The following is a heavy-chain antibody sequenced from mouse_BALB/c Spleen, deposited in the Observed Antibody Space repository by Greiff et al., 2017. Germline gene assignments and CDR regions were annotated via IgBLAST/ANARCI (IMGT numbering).Heavy chain of an antibody. J-gene: IGHJ2*01. V-gene: IGHV1-5*01. CDR2: IYPGNSDT. Sequence: VQLQQSGTVLARPGASVKMSCKASGYTFTSYWMHWVKQRPGQGLEWIGAIYPGNSDTSYNQKFKGKAKLTAVTSTSTAYMELSSLTNEDSAVYYCTRDDTTVVAHFDYWGQGTTLTVSS. CDR3: TRDDTTVVAHFDY. D-gene: IGHD1-1*01. CDR1: GYTFTSYW.